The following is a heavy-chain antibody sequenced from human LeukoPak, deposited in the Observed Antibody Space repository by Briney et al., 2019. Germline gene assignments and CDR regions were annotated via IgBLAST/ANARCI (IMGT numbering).Heavy chain of an antibody. D-gene: IGHD3-3*01. CDR3: ARDFRGGYDFLSGYYAPYYFDY. Sequence: PSETLSLTCTVSGGSISSSGYYWGWIRQPPGKGLEWIGSMYYSESTYHNPSLKSRDTISVDTSKNQFSLQLSSVTAADTAVYYCARDFRGGYDFLSGYYAPYYFDYWGQGTRVTVSS. J-gene: IGHJ4*02. V-gene: IGHV4-39*07. CDR1: GGSISSSGYY. CDR2: MYYSEST.